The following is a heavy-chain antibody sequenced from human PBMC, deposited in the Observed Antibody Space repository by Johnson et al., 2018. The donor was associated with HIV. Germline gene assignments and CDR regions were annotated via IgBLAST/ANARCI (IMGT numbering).Heavy chain of an antibody. CDR2: TAHDESIT. V-gene: IGHV3-30*03. D-gene: IGHD1-1*01. Sequence: QVQLVESGGGVVQPGRSLRLSCAASGFTFANYGMHWVRQAPGKGLEWVAFTAHDESITHYADSVQGRFTISRDNSKITVYLQMNSLRAEETAVYYCARRVEGRRSANDAFDIWGQGTMVTVSS. J-gene: IGHJ3*02. CDR3: ARRVEGRRSANDAFDI. CDR1: GFTFANYG.